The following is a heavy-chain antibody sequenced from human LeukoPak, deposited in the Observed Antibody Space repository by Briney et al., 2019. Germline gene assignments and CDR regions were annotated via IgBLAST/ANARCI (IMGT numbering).Heavy chain of an antibody. CDR3: AKERRPNPQSSRWLEF. Sequence: HPGGSLRLSCAASGFTFSSYGMHWVRQAPGKGLECVAVISYDESNKYYVDSVKGRFTISRDNSKNTLYLQMNSLRAEDTAVYYCAKERRPNPQSSRWLEFWGQGTLVPVLS. V-gene: IGHV3-30*18. D-gene: IGHD5-24*01. J-gene: IGHJ4*02. CDR1: GFTFSSYG. CDR2: ISYDESNK.